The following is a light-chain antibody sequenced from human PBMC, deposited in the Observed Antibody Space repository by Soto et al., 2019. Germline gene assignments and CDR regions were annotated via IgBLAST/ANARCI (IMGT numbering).Light chain of an antibody. CDR1: SSNIGAGYD. V-gene: IGLV1-40*01. CDR2: GNS. Sequence: QSALAQPPSVSGAPGQRVTISCTGSSSNIGAGYDVHWYQQLPGTAPKLLIYGNSNRPSGVPDRFSGSKSGTSASLAITGLQVGDEADSYCQSYDSSWSGGYVGGPGTKVTV. J-gene: IGLJ1*01. CDR3: QSYDSSWSGGYV.